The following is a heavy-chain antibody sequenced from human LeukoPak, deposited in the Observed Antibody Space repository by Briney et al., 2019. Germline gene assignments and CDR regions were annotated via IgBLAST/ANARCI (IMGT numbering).Heavy chain of an antibody. V-gene: IGHV3-23*01. CDR2: ISGSGGST. CDR3: ARVRYDFWSGYYSEVENNYYYYGMDV. D-gene: IGHD3-3*01. CDR1: GFTFSSYA. J-gene: IGHJ6*02. Sequence: SGGSLRLSCAASGFTFSSYAMSWVRQAPGKGLEWVSAISGSGGSTYYADSVKGRFTISRDNSKNTLYLQMNSLRAEDTAVYYCARVRYDFWSGYYSEVENNYYYYGMDVWGQGTTVTVSS.